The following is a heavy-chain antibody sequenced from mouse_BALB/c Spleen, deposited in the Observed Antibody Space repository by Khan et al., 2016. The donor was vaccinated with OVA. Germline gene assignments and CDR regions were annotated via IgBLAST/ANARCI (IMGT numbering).Heavy chain of an antibody. V-gene: IGHV1S137*01. D-gene: IGHD1-1*01. CDR1: GYTFTDYG. CDR2: ITTYSGDT. CDR3: ARLTLRLDY. Sequence: QIQLVQSGPELVRPGVSVKISCKGSGYTFTDYGMHWVRQSPAKSLEWIGVITTYSGDTNYNQKFKGKATMTVDKSSSTAYMELARLTSEDSAIYYCARLTLRLDYWGQGPSVTVSS. J-gene: IGHJ4*01.